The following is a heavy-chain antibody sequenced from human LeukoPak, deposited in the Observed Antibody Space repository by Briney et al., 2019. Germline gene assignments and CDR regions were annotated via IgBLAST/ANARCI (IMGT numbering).Heavy chain of an antibody. CDR3: AKDPFLEWLSPFDY. CDR1: GFTFSDSGFTFSDYA. CDR2: ISYDGSKK. V-gene: IGHV3-30-3*01. J-gene: IGHJ4*02. Sequence: GRSLRLSCAASGFTFSDSGFTFSDYAMHWVRQVPGKGLEWVAVISYDGSKKYYADSVKGRFTISRDNSKNTLYLQMNSLRAEDTAVYYCAKDPFLEWLSPFDYWGQGTLVTVSS. D-gene: IGHD3-3*02.